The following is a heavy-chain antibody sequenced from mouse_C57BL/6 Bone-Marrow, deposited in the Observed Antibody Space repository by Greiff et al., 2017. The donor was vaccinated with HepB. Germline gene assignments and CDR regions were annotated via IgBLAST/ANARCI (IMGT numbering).Heavy chain of an antibody. J-gene: IGHJ1*03. V-gene: IGHV1-69*01. CDR2: IDPSDSYT. D-gene: IGHD2-5*01. CDR1: GYTFTSYW. CDR3: ARSRGSKYWYFDV. Sequence: QVQLQQPGAELVKPGASVKMSCKASGYTFTSYWITWVKQRPGQGLEWIGEIDPSDSYTNYNQKFKGKSTLTVDKPSSTAYMQLSSLTSEDSAVYYCARSRGSKYWYFDVWGTGTTVTVSS.